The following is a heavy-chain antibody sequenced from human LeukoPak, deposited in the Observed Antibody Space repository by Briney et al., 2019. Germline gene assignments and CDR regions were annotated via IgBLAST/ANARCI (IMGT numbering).Heavy chain of an antibody. Sequence: GSLRLSCAASGFTFSTFVMHWVRQPPGKGLEWIGEIHHSGSTDYNPSLKSRVTISPDKSKNQFSLTLTSVTAADTAVYFCARAPLSGTYYTDAFDIWGQGTMVTVSS. V-gene: IGHV4-4*01. J-gene: IGHJ3*02. CDR2: IHHSGST. CDR1: GFTFSTFV. CDR3: ARAPLSGTYYTDAFDI. D-gene: IGHD1-26*01.